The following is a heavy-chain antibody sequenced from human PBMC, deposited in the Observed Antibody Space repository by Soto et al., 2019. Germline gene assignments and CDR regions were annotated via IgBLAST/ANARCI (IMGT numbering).Heavy chain of an antibody. CDR2: IIPILGIA. CDR1: GGTFSSYT. J-gene: IGHJ3*02. CDR3: AKSMGSVEFWSGYSVLLDAFDI. Sequence: GASVKVSCKASGGTFSSYTISWVRQAPGQGLEWMGRIIPILGIANYAQKFQGRVTITADKSTSTAYMELSSLRSEDTAVYYCAKSMGSVEFWSGYSVLLDAFDIWGQGTMVTVSS. V-gene: IGHV1-69*02. D-gene: IGHD3-3*01.